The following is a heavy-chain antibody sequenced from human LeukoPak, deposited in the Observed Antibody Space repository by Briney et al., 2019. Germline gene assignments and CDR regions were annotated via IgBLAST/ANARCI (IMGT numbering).Heavy chain of an antibody. CDR2: IYYSGST. J-gene: IGHJ4*02. V-gene: IGHV4-59*01. D-gene: IGHD3-9*01. CDR3: ASSGYYPYYFDY. Sequence: PSETLSLTCTVSGGSISSYYWSWIRQPPGKGLEWIGYIYYSGSTNYNPSLKSRVTISVDTSKNQFSLKLSSVTAADTAVYYCASSGYYPYYFDYWGQGTLVTVSS. CDR1: GGSISSYY.